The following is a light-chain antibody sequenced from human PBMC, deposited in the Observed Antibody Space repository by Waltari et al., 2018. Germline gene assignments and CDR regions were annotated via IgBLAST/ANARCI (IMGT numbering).Light chain of an antibody. J-gene: IGKJ3*01. Sequence: DIVMTQSPDSLTVSLGERATINCKSSQSVLYSSNNKNYLAWYQQKPGQPPKLLIYWASTRESGVPDRFSGSGSGKDFTLPISSLQAEDVAVYYCQQYYSTLPTFGPGTKVDIK. CDR2: WAS. CDR1: QSVLYSSNNKNY. CDR3: QQYYSTLPT. V-gene: IGKV4-1*01.